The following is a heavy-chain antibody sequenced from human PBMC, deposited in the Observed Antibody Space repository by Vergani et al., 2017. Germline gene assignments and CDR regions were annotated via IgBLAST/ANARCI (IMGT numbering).Heavy chain of an antibody. J-gene: IGHJ4*02. Sequence: QVQLQESGPGLVEPSQTLSLTCTVSGGSISSGSYYWSWIRQPAGKGLEWIGRIYTSGSTNYNPSLKSRVTISVDTSKNQFSLKLSSVTAADTAVYYCAREVDIVATIPDYFDYWGQGTLVTVSS. CDR2: IYTSGST. D-gene: IGHD5-12*01. CDR3: AREVDIVATIPDYFDY. CDR1: GGSISSGSYY. V-gene: IGHV4-61*02.